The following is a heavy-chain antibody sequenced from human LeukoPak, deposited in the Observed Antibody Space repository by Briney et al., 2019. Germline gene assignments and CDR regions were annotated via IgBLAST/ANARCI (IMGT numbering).Heavy chain of an antibody. V-gene: IGHV4-39*01. CDR1: GGSISSTSYY. CDR3: ARGGSGWPWYFDL. CDR2: IYYRGST. J-gene: IGHJ2*01. D-gene: IGHD6-19*01. Sequence: PSETLSLTCTVSGGSISSTSYYWGWIRQPPGKGLEWIGSIYYRGSTYYNPSLKSRLTISVDTSKNQFSLSLSSVTAADTAVYYCARGGSGWPWYFDLWGRGTLVTVSS.